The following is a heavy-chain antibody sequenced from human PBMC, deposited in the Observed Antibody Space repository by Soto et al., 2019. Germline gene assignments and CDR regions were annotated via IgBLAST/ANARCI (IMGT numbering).Heavy chain of an antibody. CDR3: ARSYDSSGYYYYHNWIDS. J-gene: IGHJ5*01. D-gene: IGHD3-22*01. CDR1: GYTFTSYA. Sequence: ASVKVSCKASGYTFTSYAMHWVRQAPGQRLEWMGWINAGNGNTKYSQKFQGRVTITRDTSASTAYMELSSLRSEDTAVYYCARSYDSSGYYYYHNWIDSRGQGTLVTVSS. V-gene: IGHV1-3*01. CDR2: INAGNGNT.